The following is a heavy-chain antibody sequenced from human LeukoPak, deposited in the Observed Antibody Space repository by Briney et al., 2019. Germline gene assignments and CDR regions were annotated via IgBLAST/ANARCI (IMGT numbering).Heavy chain of an antibody. CDR1: GGTFSSYA. Sequence: ASVKVSCKASGGTFSSYAISWVRQAPGQGLEWMGGIIPIFGTANYAQKFQGRVTITADESTSTAYMELSSLRSEDTAVYYCARSDGWELPQDLDYWGQGTLVTVSS. V-gene: IGHV1-69*13. J-gene: IGHJ4*02. CDR2: IIPIFGTA. D-gene: IGHD1-26*01. CDR3: ARSDGWELPQDLDY.